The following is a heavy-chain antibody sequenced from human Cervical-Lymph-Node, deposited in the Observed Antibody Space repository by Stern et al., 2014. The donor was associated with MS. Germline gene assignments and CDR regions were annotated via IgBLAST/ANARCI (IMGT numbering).Heavy chain of an antibody. CDR3: ARDPNYGSGY. J-gene: IGHJ4*02. D-gene: IGHD3-10*01. CDR1: GFTVSRSY. CDR2: IYSAGTT. V-gene: IGHV3-53*01. Sequence: EVQLVESGGGLMQPGGALSLSCAASGFTVSRSYMSWVRQAPGKGPEWVSVIYSAGTTYYADSVKGRFTISRDNSKNTLNLQMNSLRAEDTAVYYCARDPNYGSGYWGQGTLVTVSS.